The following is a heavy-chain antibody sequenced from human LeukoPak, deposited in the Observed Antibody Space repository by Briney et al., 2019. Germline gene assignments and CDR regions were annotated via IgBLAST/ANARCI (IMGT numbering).Heavy chain of an antibody. CDR2: ISALNGNA. J-gene: IGHJ4*02. Sequence: ASVKVSCKASGYTFTDYGFTWVRQAPGQGHEWMGWISALNGNANYAHKFRGRVTLTRDTSTGTAYMELRSLKSDDTAVYYCARDEQYQLMILDFWGQGTLITVSS. V-gene: IGHV1-18*01. CDR3: ARDEQYQLMILDF. D-gene: IGHD3-16*01. CDR1: GYTFTDYG.